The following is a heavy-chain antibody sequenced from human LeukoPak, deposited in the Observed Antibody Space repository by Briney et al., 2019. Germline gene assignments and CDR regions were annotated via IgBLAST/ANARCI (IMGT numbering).Heavy chain of an antibody. CDR3: AKARYSSLYYFDY. CDR2: ISTSDGTT. V-gene: IGHV3-23*01. D-gene: IGHD6-13*01. J-gene: IGHJ4*02. CDR1: GDFLSSHY. Sequence: ETLSLTCTVSGDFLSSHYWSWIRQPPGKGLEWVSSISTSDGTTYFADSVKGRFTISRDNSKNTLYLQMNSLRAEDTAVYFCAKARYSSLYYFDYWGQGTLVPVSS.